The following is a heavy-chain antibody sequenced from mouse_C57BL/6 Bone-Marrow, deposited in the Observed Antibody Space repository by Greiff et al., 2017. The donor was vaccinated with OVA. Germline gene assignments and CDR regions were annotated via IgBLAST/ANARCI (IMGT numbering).Heavy chain of an antibody. CDR1: GFSLTSYG. D-gene: IGHD2-5*01. V-gene: IGHV2-2*01. Sequence: VQLQQSGPGLLQPSQSLSITCTVSGFSLTSYGVHWVRQSPGKGLEWLGVIWSGGSTDYNAAFISRLSISKDNSKSQVFFKMNSLQADDTAIYYCARNYSNYVGFAYWGQGTLVTVSA. CDR2: IWSGGST. J-gene: IGHJ3*01. CDR3: ARNYSNYVGFAY.